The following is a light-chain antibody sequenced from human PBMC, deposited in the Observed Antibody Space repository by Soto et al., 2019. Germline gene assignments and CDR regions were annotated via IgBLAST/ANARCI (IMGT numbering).Light chain of an antibody. CDR2: DVN. V-gene: IGLV2-14*03. Sequence: QSALTQPASVSGSPGQSVTISCTGASSDVGAYEHVSWYQQHPGRAPKLILYDVNNRPSGVSNHFSGFKSGNTASLVISGLQANDEADYYCSSYSTTNILVFGSGTKLTVL. CDR3: SSYSTTNILV. CDR1: SSDVGAYEH. J-gene: IGLJ1*01.